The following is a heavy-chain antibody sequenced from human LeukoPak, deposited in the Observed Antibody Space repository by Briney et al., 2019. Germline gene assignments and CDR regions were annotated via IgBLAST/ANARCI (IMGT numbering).Heavy chain of an antibody. Sequence: PGRSLRLPCAASGFTFSSYGMHWVRQAPGKGLEWVAVIWYDGSNKYYADSVKGRFTISRDNSKNTLYLQMNRLRAEDTAVYYCARADYQLLSPSYNWFDPGGQGTLATVS. CDR2: IWYDGSNK. V-gene: IGHV3-33*01. CDR3: ARADYQLLSPSYNWFDP. J-gene: IGHJ5*02. D-gene: IGHD2-2*01. CDR1: GFTFSSYG.